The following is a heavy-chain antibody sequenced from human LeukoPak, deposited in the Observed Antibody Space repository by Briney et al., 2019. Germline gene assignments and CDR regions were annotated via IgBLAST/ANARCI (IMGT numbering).Heavy chain of an antibody. V-gene: IGHV3-74*01. Sequence: GGSLRLSCAASGFTFSSYWMHWVRQAPGKGLVWVSRINSDGSSTTYADSVRGRFTISRDNAKNTLYLQMNSLRAEDTAVYYCARGKTPAVTTPFDYWGQGTLVTVSS. J-gene: IGHJ4*02. CDR2: INSDGSST. D-gene: IGHD4-17*01. CDR1: GFTFSSYW. CDR3: ARGKTPAVTTPFDY.